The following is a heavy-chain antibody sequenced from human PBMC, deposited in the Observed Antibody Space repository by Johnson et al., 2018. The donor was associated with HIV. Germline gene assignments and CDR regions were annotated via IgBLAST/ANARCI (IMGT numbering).Heavy chain of an antibody. V-gene: IGHV3-7*05. D-gene: IGHD1-1*01. CDR1: GFTFSNYW. CDR3: ARGTRRYNWNVDGSSFDI. Sequence: VQLVESGGGVVQPGRSLRLSCAASGFTFSNYWMSWVRQAPGKGLEWVANIKQNGSEKYYVDSVKGRFTISRDNPKKSLYLQMNSLRVEDTAGYYCARGTRRYNWNVDGSSFDIWGQGTMVTVSS. J-gene: IGHJ3*02. CDR2: IKQNGSEK.